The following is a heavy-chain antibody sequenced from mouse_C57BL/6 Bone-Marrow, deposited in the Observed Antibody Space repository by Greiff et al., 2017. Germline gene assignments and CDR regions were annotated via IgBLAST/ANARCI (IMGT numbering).Heavy chain of an antibody. CDR1: GYTFTSYW. D-gene: IGHD2-4*01. CDR3: ATGIYYDYDRVYAMDY. J-gene: IGHJ4*01. Sequence: QVQLQQPGAELVQPGASVKMSCKASGYTFTSYWITWVQQRPGQGLEWIGDIYPGSGSTNYNEKFKSKGTLTVDTTTSTAYMQLSSLTSEDSAVYFCATGIYYDYDRVYAMDYWGQGTSVTVSS. V-gene: IGHV1-55*01. CDR2: IYPGSGST.